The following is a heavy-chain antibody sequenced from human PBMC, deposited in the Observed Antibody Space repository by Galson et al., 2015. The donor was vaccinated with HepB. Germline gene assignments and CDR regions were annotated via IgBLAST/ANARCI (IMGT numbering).Heavy chain of an antibody. V-gene: IGHV3-30-3*01. J-gene: IGHJ4*02. CDR3: ARGRTGYSSGWYRIDY. Sequence: SLRLSCAASGFTFSSYAMHWVRQAPGKGLEWVAVTSYDGSNKYYADSVKGRFTISRDNSKNTLYLQMNSLRAEDTAVYYCARGRTGYSSGWYRIDYWGQGTLVTVSS. CDR2: TSYDGSNK. D-gene: IGHD6-19*01. CDR1: GFTFSSYA.